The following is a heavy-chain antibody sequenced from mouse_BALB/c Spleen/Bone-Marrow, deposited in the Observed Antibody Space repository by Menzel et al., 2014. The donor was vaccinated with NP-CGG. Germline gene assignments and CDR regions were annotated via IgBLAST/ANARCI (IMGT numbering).Heavy chain of an antibody. CDR1: GFTFSSYG. Sequence: EVQLQESGGDLVKPGGSLKLSCVASGFTFSSYGMSWVRQTPDKRPDWVATISSGGSSTDYPASVKGRFTISRDNAKSTLYLQMSSLNSEDTATYYCTRRPLQANSYFDCWGQGTTLTVSS. J-gene: IGHJ2*01. D-gene: IGHD3-2*02. V-gene: IGHV5-6*01. CDR2: ISSGGSST. CDR3: TRRPLQANSYFDC.